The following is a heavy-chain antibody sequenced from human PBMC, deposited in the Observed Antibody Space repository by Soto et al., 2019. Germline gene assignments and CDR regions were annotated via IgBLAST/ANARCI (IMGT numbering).Heavy chain of an antibody. CDR3: ARDEISGLDAFDI. CDR1: GFTFSSYD. CDR2: ICTAGST. J-gene: IGHJ3*02. V-gene: IGHV3-13*01. Sequence: GGSLRLSCAASGFTFSSYDMHWVRQAPGKGLEWVSAICTAGSTYYPGSEKGRFTISRENTKNTLYLQMNSLSAGDTAVYYCARDEISGLDAFDIWGQGTMVTVSS. D-gene: IGHD5-12*01.